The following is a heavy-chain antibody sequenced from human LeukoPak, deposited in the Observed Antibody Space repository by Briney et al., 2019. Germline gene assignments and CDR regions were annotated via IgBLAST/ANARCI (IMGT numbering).Heavy chain of an antibody. CDR2: INPNSGGT. J-gene: IGHJ4*02. CDR3: AREYSGYDSFLGFFGY. D-gene: IGHD5-12*01. Sequence: GASVKVSCKASGYTFTGYYMHWVRQPPAQGLEWMGWINPNSGGTNYAQKFQGRVTMTRDTSISTAYMELSRLRSDDAAVYYCAREYSGYDSFLGFFGYWGQGTLVTVSS. V-gene: IGHV1-2*02. CDR1: GYTFTGYY.